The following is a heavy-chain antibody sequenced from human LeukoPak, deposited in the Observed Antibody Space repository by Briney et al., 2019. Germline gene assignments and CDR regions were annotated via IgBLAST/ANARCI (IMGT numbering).Heavy chain of an antibody. Sequence: PSETLSLTCTVSGGSISSGSYYWSWIRQPAGKGLEWIGRIYTSGSTNYNPSLKSRVTISVDTSKNQFSLKLSSVTAADTAVYYCARDIVPAAIGAFDIWGQGTMVTVSS. CDR3: ARDIVPAAIGAFDI. V-gene: IGHV4-61*02. J-gene: IGHJ3*02. D-gene: IGHD2-2*02. CDR1: GGSISSGSYY. CDR2: IYTSGST.